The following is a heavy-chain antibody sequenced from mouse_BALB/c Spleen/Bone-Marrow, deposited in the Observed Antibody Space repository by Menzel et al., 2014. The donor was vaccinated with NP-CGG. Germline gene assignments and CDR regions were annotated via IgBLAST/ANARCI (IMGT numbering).Heavy chain of an antibody. V-gene: IGHV1-5*01. CDR2: IYPGNSDT. CDR1: GYSFTRYW. D-gene: IGHD2-1*01. CDR3: ARGNYYDNPACFAY. Sequence: VQLQQSGTVLARPGASVKLSCKASGYSFTRYWMHWVKQRPGQGLEWIGAIYPGNSDTTFKQKFKDKAKLTAVTSASTAFMELSSLTNEDSAVYYCARGNYYDNPACFAYWGQGTLVTVSA. J-gene: IGHJ3*01.